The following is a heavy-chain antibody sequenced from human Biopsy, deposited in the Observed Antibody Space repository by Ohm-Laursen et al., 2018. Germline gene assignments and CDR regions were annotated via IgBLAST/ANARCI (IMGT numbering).Heavy chain of an antibody. CDR1: GGSISSSTTYY. CDR3: ARHPTGFWFDP. CDR2: IYNTETT. Sequence: GILSLTCTVSGGSISSSTTYYWAWLRQPPGKGLEWIGSIYNTETTFYNPSLKSRVTIPVDTSTNQFSLKVSSVTAADTALYFCARHPTGFWFDPWGHGTLVTVSS. V-gene: IGHV4-39*01. J-gene: IGHJ5*02.